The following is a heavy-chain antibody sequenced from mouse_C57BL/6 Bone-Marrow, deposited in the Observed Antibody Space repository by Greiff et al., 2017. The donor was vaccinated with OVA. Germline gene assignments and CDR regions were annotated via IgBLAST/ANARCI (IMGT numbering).Heavy chain of an antibody. CDR3: ARSRWLRDWYFDV. V-gene: IGHV7-3*01. Sequence: EVKLVESGGGLVQPGGSLSLSCAASGFTFTDYYMSWVRQPPGKALEWLGFIRNKANGYTTEYSASVKGRFTISRDNSQSILYLQMNALRAEDSATYYCARSRWLRDWYFDVWGTGTTVTVSS. D-gene: IGHD2-3*01. CDR2: IRNKANGYTT. J-gene: IGHJ1*03. CDR1: GFTFTDYY.